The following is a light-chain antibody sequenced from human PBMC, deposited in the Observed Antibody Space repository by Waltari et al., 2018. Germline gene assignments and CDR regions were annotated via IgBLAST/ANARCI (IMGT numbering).Light chain of an antibody. J-gene: IGKJ1*01. Sequence: DIQMHQSPSSASAFGGDRVIITRRASQSISTRLAWYQQKPGKAPRLLIYDASSLQSGVPSRFSGGGSGTEFTLTISSLQPEDFATYSCQHDNSFSPTFGQGTKVEI. CDR2: DAS. CDR3: QHDNSFSPT. CDR1: QSISTR. V-gene: IGKV1-12*01.